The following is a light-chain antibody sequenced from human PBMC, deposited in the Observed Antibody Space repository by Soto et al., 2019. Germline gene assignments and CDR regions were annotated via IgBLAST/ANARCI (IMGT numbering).Light chain of an antibody. V-gene: IGKV2-24*01. CDR1: QGLVRSDGNTY. Sequence: DIVMTQTPLSSPVTLGQPASISCRSSQGLVRSDGNTYLSWLQQRPGQPPRLLIYKSSNRFSGVPDRFSGSGAGTDFTLKISRVEAEDVGIYYCMQAAQFPYTFGQGTKLEIK. CDR2: KSS. CDR3: MQAAQFPYT. J-gene: IGKJ2*01.